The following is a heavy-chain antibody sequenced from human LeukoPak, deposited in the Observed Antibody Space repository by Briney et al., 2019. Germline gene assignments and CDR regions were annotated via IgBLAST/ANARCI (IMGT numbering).Heavy chain of an antibody. CDR1: GFTFSNAW. CDR3: ATDLGLTMIRGVIVH. Sequence: GGSLRLSCAASGFTFSNAWMSWVRQAPGKGLEWVGRIKSKTDGGTTDYAAPVKGRFTMSRDDSKATLYLQMNSLKAEDTAVYYCATDLGLTMIRGVIVHWGQGALVTVSS. D-gene: IGHD3-10*01. CDR2: IKSKTDGGTT. V-gene: IGHV3-15*01. J-gene: IGHJ4*02.